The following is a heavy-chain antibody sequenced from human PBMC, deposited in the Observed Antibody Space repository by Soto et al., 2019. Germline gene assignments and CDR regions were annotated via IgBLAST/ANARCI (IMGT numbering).Heavy chain of an antibody. CDR3: ARGDSDSSGYYDFDY. J-gene: IGHJ4*02. CDR2: IYYSGST. V-gene: IGHV4-59*01. D-gene: IGHD3-22*01. Sequence: SETLSLTCTVSGGSISSYYWSWIRQPPGKGLEWIGYIYYSGSTNYNPSLKSRVTISVDTSKNQFSLELSSVTAADTAVYYCARGDSDSSGYYDFDYWGQGTLVTVSS. CDR1: GGSISSYY.